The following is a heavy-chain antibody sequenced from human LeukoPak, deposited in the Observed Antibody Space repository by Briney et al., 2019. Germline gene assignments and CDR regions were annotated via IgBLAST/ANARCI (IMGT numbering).Heavy chain of an antibody. CDR2: IRTGTNSYAT. CDR3: SSPPHDRGNHFDF. CDR1: GFIFSDSA. V-gene: IGHV3-73*01. J-gene: IGHJ5*01. D-gene: IGHD4-23*01. Sequence: GGSLRLSCAASGFIFSDSAVHWVRQASGKGPEWVGRIRTGTNSYATAYSASVKGRFTISRDDSRKMAFLQMNSLEVGDTAVYFCSSPPHDRGNHFDFWGRGTLVTVAS.